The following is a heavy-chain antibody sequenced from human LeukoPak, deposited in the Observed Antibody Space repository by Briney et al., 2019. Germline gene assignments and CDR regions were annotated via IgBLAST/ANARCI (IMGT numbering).Heavy chain of an antibody. Sequence: ASVKVSCKASGYTFTTYYMHWVRQAPGQGLEWMGIINPSGGSTTYAQKIQGRVTMTRDTPTSTVYMELSSLRSEDTAVYYCAGGGHIENWWGSFDYWGQGTLVTVSS. CDR1: GYTFTTYY. CDR3: AGGGHIENWWGSFDY. J-gene: IGHJ4*02. V-gene: IGHV1-46*01. CDR2: INPSGGST. D-gene: IGHD2-21*01.